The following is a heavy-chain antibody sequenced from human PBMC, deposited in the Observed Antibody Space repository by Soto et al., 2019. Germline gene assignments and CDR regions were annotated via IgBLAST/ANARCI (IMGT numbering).Heavy chain of an antibody. CDR3: ARTYYDILTGSQEYGMDV. J-gene: IGHJ6*02. CDR2: IYYSGST. CDR1: GGSISSSSYY. V-gene: IGHV4-39*01. D-gene: IGHD3-9*01. Sequence: QLQLQESGPGLVKPSETLSLTCTVSGGSISSSSYYWGWIRQPPGKGLEWIGSIYYSGSTYYNPSLRRRVTISVDASKNQFSLRLSSVTAADTAVYYCARTYYDILTGSQEYGMDVWGQGTTVTVSS.